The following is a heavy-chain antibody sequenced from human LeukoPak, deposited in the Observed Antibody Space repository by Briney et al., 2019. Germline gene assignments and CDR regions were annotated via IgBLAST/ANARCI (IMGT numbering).Heavy chain of an antibody. D-gene: IGHD6-6*01. V-gene: IGHV3-74*01. CDR1: GFTFTNYW. CDR3: VGTIASRGSEY. CDR2: LPPDELGI. J-gene: IGHJ4*02. Sequence: QPGGSLRLSCAASGFTFTNYWMHWVRQAPGMGLVWVSRLPPDELGIIYADSVKGRFTVSRDNAKNTVYLQMNNLRVDDTAMYDCVGTIASRGSEYWGQGALVTVSS.